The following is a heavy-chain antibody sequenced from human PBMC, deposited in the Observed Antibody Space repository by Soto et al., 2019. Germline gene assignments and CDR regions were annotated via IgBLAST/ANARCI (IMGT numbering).Heavy chain of an antibody. CDR3: AGGNYDSSVYSHY. CDR2: IIPIFGTA. Sequence: QVQLVQSGAEVKKPGSSVKVSCKASGGTFSSYAISWVRQAPGQGLEWMGGIIPIFGTANYAQKFQGRVTMTADEAAGTVYMELSSLRSEDTAVYYCAGGNYDSSVYSHYWGQGTLVTVSS. D-gene: IGHD3-22*01. J-gene: IGHJ4*02. V-gene: IGHV1-69*12. CDR1: GGTFSSYA.